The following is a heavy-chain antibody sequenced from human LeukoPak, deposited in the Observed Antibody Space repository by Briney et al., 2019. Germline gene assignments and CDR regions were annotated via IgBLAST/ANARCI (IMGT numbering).Heavy chain of an antibody. J-gene: IGHJ3*02. V-gene: IGHV3-21*01. CDR2: ISSSGSYI. D-gene: IGHD2-21*02. CDR3: ARAGYCGGDCYPGAFDI. Sequence: GGSLRLSCAASGFTFSSYSMNWVRQAPGKGLEWVSSISSSGSYISYADSVKGRFTISRDNAKNSLYLQMNSLRAEDTAVYYCARAGYCGGDCYPGAFDIWGQGTMVTVSS. CDR1: GFTFSSYS.